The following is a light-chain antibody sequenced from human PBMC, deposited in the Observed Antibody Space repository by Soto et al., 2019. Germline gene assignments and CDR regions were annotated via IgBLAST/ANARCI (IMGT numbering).Light chain of an antibody. Sequence: QSALTQPASVSGSPGQSITISCTGSSSDVVVYNYVSCYQQHPGKTPKLMIYDVSNRPSGVSNRFSGCKSGNTASLTISGLQAEDEADYYCSSYTSSSTPYVFGTGTKVTVL. J-gene: IGLJ1*01. V-gene: IGLV2-14*01. CDR1: SSDVVVYNY. CDR2: DVS. CDR3: SSYTSSSTPYV.